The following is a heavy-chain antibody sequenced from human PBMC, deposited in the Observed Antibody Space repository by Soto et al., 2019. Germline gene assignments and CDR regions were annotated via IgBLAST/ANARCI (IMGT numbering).Heavy chain of an antibody. Sequence: SETLSLTCAVSGYSISSGYYWGWLRQPPGKGLEWIGSIYHGGSTYYNPSLNSRVTISVDTSKNIFSLKVNSVTAADTAVYYCARGNYSDYRSSFDFWGQGALVTVSS. CDR2: IYHGGST. V-gene: IGHV4-38-2*01. CDR3: ARGNYSDYRSSFDF. D-gene: IGHD4-17*01. CDR1: GYSISSGYY. J-gene: IGHJ4*02.